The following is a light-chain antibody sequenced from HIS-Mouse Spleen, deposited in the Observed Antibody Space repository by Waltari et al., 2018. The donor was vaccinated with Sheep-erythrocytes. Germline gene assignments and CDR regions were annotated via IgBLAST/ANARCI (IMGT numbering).Light chain of an antibody. V-gene: IGKV1-9*01. CDR3: QQYDNLPSLT. J-gene: IGKJ4*01. CDR2: AAS. Sequence: DIQLTQSPSFLSASVGDRVTITCRASQGISSYLAWYQQKPGKAPKLLIYAASTLQSGVPSRFSGSGSGTDFTFTISSLQPEDIATYYCQQYDNLPSLTFGGGTKVEIK. CDR1: QGISSY.